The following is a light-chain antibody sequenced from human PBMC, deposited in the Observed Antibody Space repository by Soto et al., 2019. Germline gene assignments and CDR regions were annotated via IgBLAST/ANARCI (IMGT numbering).Light chain of an antibody. J-gene: IGLJ2*01. CDR1: SSNIGSNT. CDR2: SNN. V-gene: IGLV1-44*01. CDR3: AAWDDSLNGVV. Sequence: QSVLTQPPSASGTPGQWVNISCSGSSSNIGSNTVNWYQQLPGTAPKLLIYSNNQRPSGVPDRFSGSKSGTSASLAISGLQSEDEADYYCAAWDDSLNGVVFGGGTKLTVL.